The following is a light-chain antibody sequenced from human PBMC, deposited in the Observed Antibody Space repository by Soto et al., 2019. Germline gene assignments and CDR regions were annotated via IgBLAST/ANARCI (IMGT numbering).Light chain of an antibody. CDR1: QSLVHGDGNTY. V-gene: IGKV2-24*01. Sequence: DIVMTQTPLSSPVTLGQPASISCRSSQSLVHGDGNTYLSWLQQRPGQPPRLLIYKISKRSSGVPDRVSGSGSGTDFTLKISKVAAEDVRVYYCMQATQSPWTFGQGTRLESK. CDR2: KIS. J-gene: IGKJ2*02. CDR3: MQATQSPWT.